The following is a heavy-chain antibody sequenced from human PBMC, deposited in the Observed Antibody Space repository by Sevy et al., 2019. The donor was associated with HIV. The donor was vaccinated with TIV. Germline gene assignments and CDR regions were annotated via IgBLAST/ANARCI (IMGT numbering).Heavy chain of an antibody. Sequence: GGSLRLSCAASGFTFSSYAMHWVRQAPGKELEWVAVISYDGSNKYYADSVKGRFTISRDNSKNTLYLQMNSLRAEDTAVYYCARGDELWYNFDYWGQGTLVTVSS. V-gene: IGHV3-30-3*01. CDR2: ISYDGSNK. CDR1: GFTFSSYA. CDR3: ARGDELWYNFDY. D-gene: IGHD5-18*01. J-gene: IGHJ4*02.